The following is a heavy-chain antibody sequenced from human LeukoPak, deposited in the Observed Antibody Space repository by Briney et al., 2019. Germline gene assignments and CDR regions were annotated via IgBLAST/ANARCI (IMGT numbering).Heavy chain of an antibody. D-gene: IGHD3-10*01. V-gene: IGHV3-48*03. CDR1: GFTFTTYE. CDR2: ITSSGDIK. Sequence: GGSLRLSCATSGFTFTTYEMNWVRQAPGKGLEWVSYITSSGDIKTYADPVKGRFTMSRDDAKNSVYLQMNSLRPEDTAVYYCARDIYGDEDFNYWGQGTLVSVSS. CDR3: ARDIYGDEDFNY. J-gene: IGHJ4*02.